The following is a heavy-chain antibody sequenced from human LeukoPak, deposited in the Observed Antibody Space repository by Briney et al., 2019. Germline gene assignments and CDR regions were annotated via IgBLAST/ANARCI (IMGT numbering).Heavy chain of an antibody. CDR3: ARIRKSYYYGSGSYSPAYYYYYMDV. V-gene: IGHV4-39*07. CDR2: IYYSGST. CDR1: GGSISSYY. D-gene: IGHD3-10*01. J-gene: IGHJ6*03. Sequence: SETLSLTCTVSGGSISSYYWGWIRQAPGKGLEWIGSIYYSGSTYYNPSLKSRVTISVDTSKNQFSLKLSSVTAADTAVYYCARIRKSYYYGSGSYSPAYYYYYMDVWGKGTTVTISS.